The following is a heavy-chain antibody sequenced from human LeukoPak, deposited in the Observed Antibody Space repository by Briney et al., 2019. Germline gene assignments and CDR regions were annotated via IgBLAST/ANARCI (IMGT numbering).Heavy chain of an antibody. D-gene: IGHD2-15*01. J-gene: IGHJ6*02. Sequence: GGPLRLSCAASGFTFSTYAMSWVRQAPGKGREWVSAISGSGGSTYYADSVKGRFTISRDNSKNTLYLQMNSLRAEDTAVYYCAKTPEVVVAATYGMDVWGQGTTVTVSS. CDR2: ISGSGGST. V-gene: IGHV3-23*01. CDR1: GFTFSTYA. CDR3: AKTPEVVVAATYGMDV.